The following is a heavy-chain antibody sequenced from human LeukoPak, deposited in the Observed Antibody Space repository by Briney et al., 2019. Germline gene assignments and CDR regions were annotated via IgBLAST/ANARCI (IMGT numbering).Heavy chain of an antibody. V-gene: IGHV3-30-3*01. D-gene: IGHD3-10*01. J-gene: IGHJ4*02. Sequence: GGSLRLSCAASGFTFSSYAMHWVRQAPGKGLEWVAVISYDGSNKYYADSVKGRFTISRDNSKNTLYLQMNSLRAEDTAVYYCARAPGYYGSGSYYNVDYWGQGTLVTVSS. CDR2: ISYDGSNK. CDR3: ARAPGYYGSGSYYNVDY. CDR1: GFTFSSYA.